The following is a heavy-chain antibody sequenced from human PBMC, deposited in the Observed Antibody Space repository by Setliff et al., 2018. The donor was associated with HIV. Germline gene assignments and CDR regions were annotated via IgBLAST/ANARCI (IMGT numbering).Heavy chain of an antibody. D-gene: IGHD3-10*01. V-gene: IGHV4-39*01. CDR1: GGPISSTNYY. Sequence: SETLSLTCIVSGGPISSTNYYWGWIRQPPGKGLEWIGSIYYSGSTYYNPSLKSRVTISVDTSKNQFSLKLSSVTAADTAVYYCARQKRGVDAFDIWG. CDR3: ARQKRGVDAFDI. CDR2: IYYSGST. J-gene: IGHJ3*02.